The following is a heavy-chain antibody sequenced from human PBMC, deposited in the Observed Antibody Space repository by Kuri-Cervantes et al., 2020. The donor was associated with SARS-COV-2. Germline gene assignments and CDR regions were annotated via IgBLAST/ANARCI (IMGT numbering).Heavy chain of an antibody. CDR1: GGSISSGSYY. J-gene: IGHJ4*02. CDR2: IYTSGST. D-gene: IGHD5-18*01. V-gene: IGHV4-61*02. CDR3: ARLLDTAMAPFDY. Sequence: SCTVSGGSISSGSYYWSWIRQPAGKGLEWIGRIYTSGSTNYNPSLKSRVTISVDTSKNQFSLKLSSVTAADTAVYYCARLLDTAMAPFDYWGQGTLVTVSS.